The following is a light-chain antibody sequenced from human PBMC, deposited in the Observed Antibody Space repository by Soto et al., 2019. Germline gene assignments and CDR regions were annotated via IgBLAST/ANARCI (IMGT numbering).Light chain of an antibody. J-gene: IGKJ1*01. CDR1: QGISSY. V-gene: IGKV1-8*01. Sequence: AIRMPKSPSSFSASTGDGVTITCRASQGISSYLAWYQQKPGKAPKLLIYAASTLQSGVPSRFSGSGSGTDFTLTISCLQSEDFATYYCQQYYSYPRTFGQGTKVEIK. CDR3: QQYYSYPRT. CDR2: AAS.